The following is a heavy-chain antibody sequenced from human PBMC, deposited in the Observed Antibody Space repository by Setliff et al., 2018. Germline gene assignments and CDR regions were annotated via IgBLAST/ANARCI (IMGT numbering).Heavy chain of an antibody. Sequence: PSETLSLTCAVYGGSFSGYYWNWIRQSPVKGLEWIGEINHGGTTNYNPSLKSRVSMSVDASKNQFSLKLASVTAADTAVYYCGRVDFTMIQGVVGHWGQGTLVTVSS. V-gene: IGHV4-34*01. J-gene: IGHJ1*01. CDR1: GGSFSGYY. CDR3: GRVDFTMIQGVVGH. D-gene: IGHD3-10*01. CDR2: INHGGTT.